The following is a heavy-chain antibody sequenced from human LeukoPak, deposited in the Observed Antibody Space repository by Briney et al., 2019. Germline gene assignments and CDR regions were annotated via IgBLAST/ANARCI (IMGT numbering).Heavy chain of an antibody. D-gene: IGHD6-13*01. Sequence: ASVKVSCKASVYTFTGYYMHWVRQAPGQGLEWMGWINPNSGGTNYAQKFQGRVTMTRDTSISTAYMELSRLRSDDTAVYYCARGIAAAGSYWLDPWGQGTLVTVSS. CDR3: ARGIAAAGSYWLDP. CDR2: INPNSGGT. J-gene: IGHJ5*02. V-gene: IGHV1-2*02. CDR1: VYTFTGYY.